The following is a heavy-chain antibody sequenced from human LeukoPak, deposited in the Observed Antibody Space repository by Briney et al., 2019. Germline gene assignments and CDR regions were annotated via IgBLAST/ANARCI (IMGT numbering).Heavy chain of an antibody. Sequence: GGSLRLSCEGSGFSFNGYAMSWVRQAPVKGLEWVAVTGGSDDNTHYADSVKGRFSISRDTSENRLFLQMNSLRPDDSALYYCTKDLMTGFSSGWYLAYWGQGTLVTVSS. J-gene: IGHJ4*02. CDR3: TKDLMTGFSSGWYLAY. CDR1: GFSFNGYA. D-gene: IGHD6-19*01. V-gene: IGHV3-23*01. CDR2: TGGSDDNT.